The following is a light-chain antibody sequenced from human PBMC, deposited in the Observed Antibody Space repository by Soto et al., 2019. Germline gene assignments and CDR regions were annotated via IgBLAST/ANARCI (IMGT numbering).Light chain of an antibody. J-gene: IGKJ5*01. V-gene: IGKV3-11*01. CDR3: QQRSNWPPT. Sequence: SVLAPSHAPPSVSPGERAPLSCMASQTVSRNLAWYQQRPGQAPRLLIYDVFTRAAGIPARFSGSGSGTDFTLTISSLEPEDFAVYYCQQRSNWPPTFGQGTRLAIK. CDR1: QTVSRN. CDR2: DVF.